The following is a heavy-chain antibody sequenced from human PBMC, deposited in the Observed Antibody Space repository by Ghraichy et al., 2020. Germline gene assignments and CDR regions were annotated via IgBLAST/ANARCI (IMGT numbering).Heavy chain of an antibody. V-gene: IGHV3-23*01. CDR3: AKDGPNGYCSGGNCYGDAFDF. CDR1: GFSLSTYA. CDR2: MTASGTDT. D-gene: IGHD2-15*01. J-gene: IGHJ3*01. Sequence: GGSLRLSCAASGFSLSTYAMSWVRQAPGKGLEWVSHMTASGTDTYYAASVRGRFSVSRDTSKRTVFLQMNSMRAEDTAVYYCAKDGPNGYCSGGNCYGDAFDFWGQWTMVTVSS.